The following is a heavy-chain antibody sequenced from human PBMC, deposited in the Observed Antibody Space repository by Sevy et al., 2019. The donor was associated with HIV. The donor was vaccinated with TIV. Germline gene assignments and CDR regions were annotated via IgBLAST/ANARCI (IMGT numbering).Heavy chain of an antibody. D-gene: IGHD5-18*01. J-gene: IGHJ4*02. V-gene: IGHV3-33*01. Sequence: GGSLRLSCVTSGFSLSNYAMHWVRQAPGKELEWVAVIWNVGNDKSYADSVKSRFTISRYNAKKTLNLQMNSLRAEETAIFYFGTEYNHVYDYWGQGTMVTVSS. CDR1: GFSLSNYA. CDR3: GTEYNHVYDY. CDR2: IWNVGNDK.